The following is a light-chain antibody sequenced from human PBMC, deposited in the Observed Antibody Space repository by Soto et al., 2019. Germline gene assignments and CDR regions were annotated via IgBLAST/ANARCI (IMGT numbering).Light chain of an antibody. J-gene: IGKJ5*01. Sequence: EIVVTQSPATLSLSPGETATLSCRASQSVSNYLAWYQQKPGQAPRLLIYDASNRATGIPARFSGSGSETDFTLTISNLEPEDFAVYYCQQRSNWITFGQGTRLEIK. CDR1: QSVSNY. CDR2: DAS. CDR3: QQRSNWIT. V-gene: IGKV3-11*01.